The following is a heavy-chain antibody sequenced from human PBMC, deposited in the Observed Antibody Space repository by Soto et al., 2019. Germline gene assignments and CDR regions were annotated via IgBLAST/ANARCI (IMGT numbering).Heavy chain of an antibody. CDR3: AKGWVAGTLAFDI. V-gene: IGHV3-9*01. CDR2: ISWNSGSI. D-gene: IGHD6-19*01. CDR1: GFTFDDYA. J-gene: IGHJ3*02. Sequence: EVQLVESRGGLVQPGRSLRLSCAASGFTFDDYAMHWVRQAPGKGLEWVSGISWNSGSIGYADSVKGRFTISRDNAKNSLYLQMNSLRAEDTALYYCAKGWVAGTLAFDIWGQGIMVTVSS.